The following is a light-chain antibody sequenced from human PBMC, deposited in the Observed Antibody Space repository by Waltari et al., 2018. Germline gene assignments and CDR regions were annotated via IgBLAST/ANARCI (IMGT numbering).Light chain of an antibody. J-gene: IGKJ4*01. CDR2: RTS. Sequence: DIQMTQSPSSLSASVGGTVTITCQESQDIGNNLNWYQQKPGKAPELLIYRTSNLKSGLPPRFSACGSVPVFTLTICSLQPDDFATYSCVHAYSYPLTLGGGPKVGLK. V-gene: IGKV1-17*01. CDR3: VHAYSYPLT. CDR1: QDIGNN.